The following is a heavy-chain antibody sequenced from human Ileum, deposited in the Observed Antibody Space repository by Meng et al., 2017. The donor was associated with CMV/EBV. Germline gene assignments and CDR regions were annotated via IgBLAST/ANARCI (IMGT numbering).Heavy chain of an antibody. V-gene: IGHV3-30*04. CDR1: GFTFSSYA. Sequence: GESLKISCAASGFTFSSYAMHWVRQAPGKGLEWVAVISYDGSNKYYADSVKGRFTISRDNSKNTLYLQMNSLRAEDTAVYYCARAFDTAMVFSLDYWGQGTLVTVSS. CDR2: ISYDGSNK. CDR3: ARAFDTAMVFSLDY. J-gene: IGHJ4*02. D-gene: IGHD5-18*01.